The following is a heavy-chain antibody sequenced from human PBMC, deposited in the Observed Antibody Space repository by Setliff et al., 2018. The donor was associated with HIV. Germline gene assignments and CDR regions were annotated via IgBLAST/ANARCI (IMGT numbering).Heavy chain of an antibody. CDR3: AREHCSGGSCNGFDI. D-gene: IGHD2-15*01. J-gene: IGHJ3*02. CDR1: GGSISTSY. Sequence: SETLSLTCTVSGGSISTSYWNWIRQPPGKGLEWIAYIYISGTTSYNPSLKSRVTISLDTSRNQFSLKLGSVTAADTAMYYCAREHCSGGSCNGFDIWGQGTMVTVSS. V-gene: IGHV4-4*09. CDR2: IYISGTT.